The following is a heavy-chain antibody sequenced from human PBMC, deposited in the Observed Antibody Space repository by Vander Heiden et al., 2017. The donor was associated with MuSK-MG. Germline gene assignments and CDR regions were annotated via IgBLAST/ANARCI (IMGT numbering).Heavy chain of an antibody. CDR1: GGSIGRGGYY. V-gene: IGHV4-31*03. Sequence: QVQLQESGPGLVKPSQTLSLTCTVSGGSIGRGGYYWCWIRQHPGRGLEWIGYIYYSGSTYYNPSLKSRVTISVDTSKNQFSLKLSSVTAADTAVYYCARGYDFWSGSYYFDYWGQGTLVTVSS. D-gene: IGHD3-3*01. CDR2: IYYSGST. CDR3: ARGYDFWSGSYYFDY. J-gene: IGHJ4*02.